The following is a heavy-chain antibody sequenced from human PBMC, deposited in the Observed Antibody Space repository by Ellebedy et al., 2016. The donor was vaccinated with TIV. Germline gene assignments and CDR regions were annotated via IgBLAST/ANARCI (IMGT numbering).Heavy chain of an antibody. CDR2: INSHETDT. V-gene: IGHV3-74*03. CDR3: ARGGCSSTSCLDN. Sequence: GGSLRLXXAASGFIFRNFYMHRARQAPGKGLEWVSYINSHETDTKYADSVKGRITISRDSAKNTLYLQMNTLRGKDTAVYYCARGGCSSTSCLDNWGQGTLVTVSS. CDR1: GFIFRNFY. D-gene: IGHD2-2*01. J-gene: IGHJ4*02.